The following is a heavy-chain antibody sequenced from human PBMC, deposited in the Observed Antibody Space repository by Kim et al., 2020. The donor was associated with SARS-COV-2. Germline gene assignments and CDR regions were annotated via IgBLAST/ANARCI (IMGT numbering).Heavy chain of an antibody. J-gene: IGHJ6*02. D-gene: IGHD4-17*01. Sequence: RFTISRDNSKNPLYLQMNSLRAEDTAVYYCARENYGGNSGAYYYYYGMDVWGQGTTVTVSS. V-gene: IGHV3-30*01. CDR3: ARENYGGNSGAYYYYYGMDV.